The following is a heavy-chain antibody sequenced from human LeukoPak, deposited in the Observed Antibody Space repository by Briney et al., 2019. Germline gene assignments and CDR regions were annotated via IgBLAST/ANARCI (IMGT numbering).Heavy chain of an antibody. J-gene: IGHJ4*02. V-gene: IGHV4-30-2*01. Sequence: SQTLSLTCAVSGGSISSGGYSWSWIRQPPGKGLEWIGYIYHSGSTYYNPSLKSRVTISVDRSKNQFSLKLSSVTAADTAVYYCAREPLWSGYSLDYWGQGTLVTVSS. D-gene: IGHD3-3*01. CDR1: GGSISSGGYS. CDR3: AREPLWSGYSLDY. CDR2: IYHSGST.